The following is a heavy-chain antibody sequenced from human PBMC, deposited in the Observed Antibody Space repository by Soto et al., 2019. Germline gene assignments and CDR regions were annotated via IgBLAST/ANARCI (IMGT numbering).Heavy chain of an antibody. CDR2: IYHSGST. CDR3: ARVYYYDSSGYYSVYYFDY. CDR1: GGSISSSNW. J-gene: IGHJ4*02. V-gene: IGHV4-4*02. Sequence: PSETLSLTCAVSGGSISSSNWWSWVRQPPGKGLEWIGEIYHSGSTNYNPSLKSRVTISVDKSKNQFSLKLSSVTAADTAVYYCARVYYYDSSGYYSVYYFDYWGQGTLVTVSS. D-gene: IGHD3-22*01.